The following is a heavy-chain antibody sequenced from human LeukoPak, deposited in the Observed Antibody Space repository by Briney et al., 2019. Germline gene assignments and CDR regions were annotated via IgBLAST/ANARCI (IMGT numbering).Heavy chain of an antibody. CDR1: GVSISSSYYY. V-gene: IGHV4-39*01. CDR3: AKSGGYGLIDY. D-gene: IGHD1-26*01. Sequence: PSETLSLTCIVSGVSISSSYYYWGWIRQPPGKGLEWIGSIYYSGSTYYNLSLKSRVTISIDTSKNQVSLNLTSMTAADTAVYYCAKSGGYGLIDYWGQGTLVTVSS. CDR2: IYYSGST. J-gene: IGHJ4*01.